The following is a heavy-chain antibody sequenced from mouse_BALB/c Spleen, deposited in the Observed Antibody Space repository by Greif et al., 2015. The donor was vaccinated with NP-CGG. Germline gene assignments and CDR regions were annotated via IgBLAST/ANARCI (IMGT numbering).Heavy chain of an antibody. D-gene: IGHD2-14*01. CDR3: AKYRYERGYYAMDY. J-gene: IGHJ4*01. CDR1: GFSLTSYG. Sequence: VQLQQSGPGLVAPSQSLSITCTVSGFSLTSYGVHWVRQPPGKGLEWLGVIWAGGSTNYNSALMSRLSISKDNSKSQVFLKMNSLQTDDTAMYYCAKYRYERGYYAMDYWGQGTSVTVSS. V-gene: IGHV2-9*02. CDR2: IWAGGST.